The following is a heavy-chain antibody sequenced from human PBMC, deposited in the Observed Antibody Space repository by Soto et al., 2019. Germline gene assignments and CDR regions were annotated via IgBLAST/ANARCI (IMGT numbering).Heavy chain of an antibody. Sequence: ASVKVSCTASGYRLTNNEVTWVRQATGQGLEWMGWMNPGSGDTAYAQKFQGRVTMTTDSSIATAYMELSSLRSDDTAIYYCARMATFGSLNWFDPWGQGTLVTVSS. CDR3: ARMATFGSLNWFDP. D-gene: IGHD3-16*01. CDR2: MNPGSGDT. J-gene: IGHJ5*02. CDR1: GYRLTNNE. V-gene: IGHV1-8*01.